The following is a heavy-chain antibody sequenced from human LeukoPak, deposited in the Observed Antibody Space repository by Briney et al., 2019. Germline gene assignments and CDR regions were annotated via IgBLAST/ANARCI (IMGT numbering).Heavy chain of an antibody. V-gene: IGHV4-30-4*08. CDR3: ARELTYADY. D-gene: IGHD1-26*01. Sequence: SETLSLTCTVSAGSISSGGYHWNWIRQHPGKGLEWIGYIYYSGSTYYNPSLKSRVTMSVDTSKNQFSLKLSSVTAADTAVYYCARELTYADYWGQGTLVTVSS. J-gene: IGHJ4*02. CDR1: AGSISSGGYH. CDR2: IYYSGST.